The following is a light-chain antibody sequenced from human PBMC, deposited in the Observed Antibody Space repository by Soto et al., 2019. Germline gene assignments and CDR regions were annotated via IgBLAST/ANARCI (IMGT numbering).Light chain of an antibody. J-gene: IGKJ5*01. Sequence: EISMTQFPAILSASPGEGATLSCRAAQDVTTNFAWYQLRRGQPPRLLLYDISTRATGVPARFSGSGSGTEFSLTISGLQSEDFALYFCQQYNNWPFSFGPGTRLEIK. CDR3: QQYNNWPFS. CDR2: DIS. V-gene: IGKV3-15*01. CDR1: QDVTTN.